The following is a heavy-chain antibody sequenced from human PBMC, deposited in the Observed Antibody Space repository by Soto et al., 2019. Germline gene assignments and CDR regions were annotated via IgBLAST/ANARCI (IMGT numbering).Heavy chain of an antibody. CDR1: GFNLVNYA. D-gene: IGHD3-10*01. J-gene: IGHJ4*02. V-gene: IGHV3-30-3*01. CDR3: ARVPDKSGSKEGDFDY. CDR2: ISYDGDNK. Sequence: QVQLVESGGGVVQPGTSLRLSCTASGFNLVNYAMHWVRQAPGKGLEWVAVISYDGDNKYYADSVKGGFTVSRDNSKNTLYLQLNSLRVEDTARYYCARVPDKSGSKEGDFDYWGQGTLVAVSS.